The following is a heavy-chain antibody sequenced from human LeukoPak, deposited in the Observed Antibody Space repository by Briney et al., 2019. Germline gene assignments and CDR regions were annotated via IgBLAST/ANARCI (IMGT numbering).Heavy chain of an antibody. Sequence: SETQSLTCTVSGGSISSGDYYWSWIRQPPGKGLEWIGYIYYSGSTYYNPSLKSRVTISVDTSKNQFSLKLSSVTAADTAVYYCARGGIVGAKNYWGQGTLVTVSS. V-gene: IGHV4-30-4*01. CDR1: GGSISSGDYY. CDR3: ARGGIVGAKNY. CDR2: IYYSGST. D-gene: IGHD1-26*01. J-gene: IGHJ4*02.